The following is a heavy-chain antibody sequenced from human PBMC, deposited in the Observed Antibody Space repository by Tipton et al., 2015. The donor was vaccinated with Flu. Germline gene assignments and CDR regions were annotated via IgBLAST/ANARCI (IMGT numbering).Heavy chain of an antibody. Sequence: SLRLSCAASGFTFSTYAMHWVRQAPGKGLEWVAVISYDGSNKYYSDSVKGRFTISRDNSKKTLYMQMSRLRGEDTAVYYCARDPRYYYESSGYPPDYWGQGTLVTVSS. D-gene: IGHD3-22*01. CDR2: ISYDGSNK. V-gene: IGHV3-30-3*01. J-gene: IGHJ4*02. CDR3: ARDPRYYYESSGYPPDY. CDR1: GFTFSTYA.